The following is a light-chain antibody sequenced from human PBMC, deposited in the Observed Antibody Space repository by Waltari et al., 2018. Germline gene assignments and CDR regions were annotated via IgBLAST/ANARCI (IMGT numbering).Light chain of an antibody. CDR3: QQYNNWPPYT. CDR1: QCVSSN. J-gene: IGKJ2*01. V-gene: IGKV3-15*01. Sequence: EIVMTQSPATLSVSPGERATLSCRASQCVSSNLAWYQQKTGQAPRLLLYGASTRSTGSPPRFSGSGSGTEFTLTISILQSEDFAVYYCQQYNNWPPYTFGQGTKLEIK. CDR2: GAS.